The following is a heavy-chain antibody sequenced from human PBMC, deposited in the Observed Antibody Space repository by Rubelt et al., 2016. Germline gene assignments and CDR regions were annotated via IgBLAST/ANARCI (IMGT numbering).Heavy chain of an antibody. CDR1: GFSLSASGVG. D-gene: IGHD6-19*01. Sequence: QITLKASGPPLVKPTQTLTLTCTFSGFSLSASGVGVGWIRQPPGKALEWLALIFWGDDNRYRPSLKNRLTITKDTSKNLVVLAMTNMDPVDTATYYCAHTSGYSSGWKHYYFDYWGQGTLVTVSS. CDR3: AHTSGYSSGWKHYYFDY. V-gene: IGHV2-5*02. J-gene: IGHJ4*02. CDR2: IFWGDDN.